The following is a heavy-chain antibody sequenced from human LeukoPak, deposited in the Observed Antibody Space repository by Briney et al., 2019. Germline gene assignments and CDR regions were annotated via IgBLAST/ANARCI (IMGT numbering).Heavy chain of an antibody. CDR3: ARDQGVWFGELSDPDAFDI. CDR1: GYTFTSYG. CDR2: ISAYNGNT. J-gene: IGHJ3*02. V-gene: IGHV1-18*01. Sequence: ASVKVSCKASGYTFTSYGISWVRQAPGQGLEWMGWISAYNGNTNYAQKLQGRVTMTTDTSTSTAYMELRSLRSDDTAVYYCARDQGVWFGELSDPDAFDIWGQGTMVTVSS. D-gene: IGHD3-10*01.